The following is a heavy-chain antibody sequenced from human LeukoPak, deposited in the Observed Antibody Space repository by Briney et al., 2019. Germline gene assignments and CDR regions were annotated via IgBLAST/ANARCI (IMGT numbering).Heavy chain of an antibody. Sequence: GESLKISCKGSGYMFTSFWIGWVRQVPGKGLEWMAIIYPGDSDTIYSPSFQGQVTISVDKSISTAYLQWSGLKASDTGIYYCARPYSSSSPGWADVWGKGTTVTVSS. CDR1: GYMFTSFW. CDR2: IYPGDSDT. CDR3: ARPYSSSSPGWADV. J-gene: IGHJ6*04. V-gene: IGHV5-51*01. D-gene: IGHD6-6*01.